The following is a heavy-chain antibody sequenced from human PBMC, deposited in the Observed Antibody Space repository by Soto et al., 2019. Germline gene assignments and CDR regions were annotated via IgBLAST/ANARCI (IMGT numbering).Heavy chain of an antibody. CDR3: ARSLGYCSGSSCYSIWFDP. D-gene: IGHD2-15*01. CDR2: IKQDGSEK. Sequence: PGGSMRLSRAASGFTCSSHWMSWVSQAPGKGLEWVANIKQDGSEKYYVDSVKGRFTISRDNAKNSLYLQMNSLRAEDTAVYYCARSLGYCSGSSCYSIWFDPWGQGTLVTVSS. V-gene: IGHV3-7*01. CDR1: GFTCSSHW. J-gene: IGHJ5*02.